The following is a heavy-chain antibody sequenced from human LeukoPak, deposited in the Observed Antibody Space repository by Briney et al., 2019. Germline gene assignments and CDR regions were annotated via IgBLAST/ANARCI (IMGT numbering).Heavy chain of an antibody. D-gene: IGHD6-13*01. Sequence: GGSLRLSCAASGFTFSSYGMHWVRQAPRKGLEWVAFIRYDGSNKYYADSVKGRFTISRDNSKNTLYLQMNSLRAEDTAIYYCAKDHSSSWYPLSAFDIWGQGTMVTVSS. CDR1: GFTFSSYG. J-gene: IGHJ3*02. V-gene: IGHV3-30*02. CDR3: AKDHSSSWYPLSAFDI. CDR2: IRYDGSNK.